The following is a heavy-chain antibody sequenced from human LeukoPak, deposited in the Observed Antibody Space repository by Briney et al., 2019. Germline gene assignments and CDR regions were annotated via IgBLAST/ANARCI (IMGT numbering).Heavy chain of an antibody. D-gene: IGHD2-15*01. CDR3: ARGSAFVVVVASTENAFDI. V-gene: IGHV1-69*01. CDR2: IIPIFGTA. CDR1: GGTFSSYA. J-gene: IGHJ3*02. Sequence: ASVKVSCKASGGTFSSYAISWVRQAPGQGLEWMGGIIPIFGTANYAQKFQGRVTITADESTSTAYMELSSLRSEDTAVYYCARGSAFVVVVASTENAFDIWGQGTMVTVSS.